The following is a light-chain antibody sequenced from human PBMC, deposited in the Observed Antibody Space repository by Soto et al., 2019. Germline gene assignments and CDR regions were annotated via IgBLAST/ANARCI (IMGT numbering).Light chain of an antibody. Sequence: LTQPASVSGSPGQSITISCTGTSSDVGGYNYVSWYQQHPGKAPKLMIYDVSNRPSGVSNRFSGSKSGNTASLTISGLQAEDEADYYCSSYTSSSTLLFGGGT. CDR1: SSDVGGYNY. CDR3: SSYTSSSTLL. V-gene: IGLV2-14*01. J-gene: IGLJ2*01. CDR2: DVS.